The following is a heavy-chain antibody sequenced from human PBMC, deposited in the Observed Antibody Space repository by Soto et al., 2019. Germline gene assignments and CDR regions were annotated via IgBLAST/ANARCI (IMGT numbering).Heavy chain of an antibody. Sequence: PGGSLRLSCVGSGITFSTAAMNWVRQAPGKGLEWVSGISSSGDSSHYADSVKGRFTISRDNSKNTVYLQMNSLRAEDTAVYYCAKDLTGPQYRTRWYEFDLWGQGTLVTVSS. D-gene: IGHD6-13*01. J-gene: IGHJ5*02. V-gene: IGHV3-23*01. CDR1: GITFSTAA. CDR2: ISSSGDSS. CDR3: AKDLTGPQYRTRWYEFDL.